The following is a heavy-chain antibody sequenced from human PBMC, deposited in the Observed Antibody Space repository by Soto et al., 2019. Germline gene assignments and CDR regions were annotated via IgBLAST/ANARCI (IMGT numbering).Heavy chain of an antibody. CDR3: ARGPDIVVVVAATGGWFDP. J-gene: IGHJ5*02. Sequence: ETLSLTCTVSGGSISSYYWSWIRQPAGKGLEWIGRIYTSGSTNYNPSLKSRVTMSVDTSKNQFSLKLSSVTAADTAVYYCARGPDIVVVVAATGGWFDPWGQGTLVTVPQ. CDR1: GGSISSYY. V-gene: IGHV4-4*07. D-gene: IGHD2-15*01. CDR2: IYTSGST.